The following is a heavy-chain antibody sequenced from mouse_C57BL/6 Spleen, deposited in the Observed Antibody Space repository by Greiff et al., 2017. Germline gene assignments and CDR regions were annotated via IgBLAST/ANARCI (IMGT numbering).Heavy chain of an antibody. Sequence: QVQLKESGPELVKPGASVKISCKASGYAFSSSWMNWVKQRPGKGLEWIGRIYPGDGDTNYNGKFKGKATLTADKSSSTAYMQVSSLTSEDSEVYFCARTSDSSYIGDWGPGNTLTVSS. V-gene: IGHV1-82*01. D-gene: IGHD3-2*01. CDR1: GYAFSSSW. CDR3: ARTSDSSYIGD. CDR2: IYPGDGDT. J-gene: IGHJ2*01.